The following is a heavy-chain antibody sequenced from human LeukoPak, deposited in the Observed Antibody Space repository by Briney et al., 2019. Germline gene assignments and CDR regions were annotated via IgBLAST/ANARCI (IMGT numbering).Heavy chain of an antibody. D-gene: IGHD1-26*01. CDR2: ISYDGSNK. V-gene: IGHV3-30*03. J-gene: IGHJ4*02. CDR3: ARGGWDSDY. CDR1: GFTFSSYG. Sequence: GRSLRLSCAASGFTFSSYGMHWVRQAPGKGLEWVAVISYDGSNKYYADSVKGRFTISRDNSKNTLYLQMNSLRAEDTAVYYCARGGWDSDYWGQGTLVTVSS.